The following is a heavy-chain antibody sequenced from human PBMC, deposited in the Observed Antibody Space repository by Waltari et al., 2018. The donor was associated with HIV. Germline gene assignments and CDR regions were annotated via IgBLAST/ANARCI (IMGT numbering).Heavy chain of an antibody. CDR2: ISRSGSTI. CDR3: ARAHITMIRGGNAFYI. V-gene: IGHV3-48*03. Sequence: EVQLVESGGGLVQPGGSLRLSCAASGFTFSSYEMNWVRQAPGKGLEGVSYISRSGSTIHYADSVKGRFTISRDNAKNSLYLRMNSLRAEDTAVYYCARAHITMIRGGNAFYIWGQGTMVTVSS. CDR1: GFTFSSYE. J-gene: IGHJ3*02. D-gene: IGHD3-10*01.